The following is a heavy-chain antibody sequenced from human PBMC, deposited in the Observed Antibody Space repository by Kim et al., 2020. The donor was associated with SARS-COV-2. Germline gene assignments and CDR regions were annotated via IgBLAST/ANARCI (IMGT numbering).Heavy chain of an antibody. D-gene: IGHD5-12*01. CDR3: ASRVPYSGYLA. Sequence: IEYADSVEGRFTMSRDNAKKSVFLQRNSLRAEDTAVYFCASRVPYSGYLAWGPGTLVTVSS. J-gene: IGHJ5*02. V-gene: IGHV3-48*03. CDR2: I.